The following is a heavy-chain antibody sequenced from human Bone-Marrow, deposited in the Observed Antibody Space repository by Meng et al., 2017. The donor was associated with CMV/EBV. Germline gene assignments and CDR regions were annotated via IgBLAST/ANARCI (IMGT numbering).Heavy chain of an antibody. V-gene: IGHV3-30*02. CDR2: TRYDGNNK. J-gene: IGHJ4*02. Sequence: GESLKISCAASGFIFTSHGMHWVRQAPGKGLEWVSFTRYDGNNKYYADSVRGRFTVSRDNSKTTLYLQMDSLRVEDTAVYYCAREAQLSYAGSFQVDYWGQGMLVTVSS. CDR1: GFIFTSHG. D-gene: IGHD2-8*01. CDR3: AREAQLSYAGSFQVDY.